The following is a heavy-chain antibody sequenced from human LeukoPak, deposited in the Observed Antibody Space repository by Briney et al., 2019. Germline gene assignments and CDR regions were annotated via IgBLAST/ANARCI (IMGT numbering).Heavy chain of an antibody. CDR1: GGSISSSSYY. J-gene: IGHJ6*02. D-gene: IGHD4-17*01. CDR3: ARLSTVTNGMDV. CDR2: IYYSGST. Sequence: SETLSPTCTVSGGSISSSSYYWGWIRQPPGKGLEWIGSIYYSGSTYYNPSLKSRVTISVDTSKNQFSLKLSSVTAADTAVYYCARLSTVTNGMDVWGQGTTVTVSS. V-gene: IGHV4-39*01.